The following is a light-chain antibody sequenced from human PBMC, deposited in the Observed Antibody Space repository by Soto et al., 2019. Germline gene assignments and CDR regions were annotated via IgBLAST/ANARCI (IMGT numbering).Light chain of an antibody. CDR2: GAY. V-gene: IGKV3-20*01. CDR1: QSVTSDY. J-gene: IGKJ1*01. CDR3: QQYGRP. Sequence: EVVFTHSPGTLSLAPGQRATVSCRASQSVTSDYLAWYKQKPGQATRLLIHGAYSRATGIPERFSGSGSGTDFTLTISRLEPEDFAVYYCQQYGRPFGQGTKVDIK.